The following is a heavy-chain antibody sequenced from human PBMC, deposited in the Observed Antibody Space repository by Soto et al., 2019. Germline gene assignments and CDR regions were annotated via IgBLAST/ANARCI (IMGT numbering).Heavy chain of an antibody. V-gene: IGHV1-2*02. J-gene: IGHJ4*02. D-gene: IGHD5-12*01. CDR1: GYTFTGYY. CDR3: ARATLGGYHYVLPSEY. CDR2: INPNSGGT. Sequence: ASVKVSCKASGYTFTGYYMHWVRQAPGQGLEWTGSINPNSGGTNYAQKFKGRVTMTRDTSISTAYMDLSRLRSDDTAVYYCARATLGGYHYVLPSEYWGQGTLVTVCS.